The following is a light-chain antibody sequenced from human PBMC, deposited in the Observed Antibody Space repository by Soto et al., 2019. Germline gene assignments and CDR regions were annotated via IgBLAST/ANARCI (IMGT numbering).Light chain of an antibody. Sequence: EIVLTQSPGTLSLSPGERATLSCRASQSVSSSYLAWYQQKPGQAPRLLIYGASSRATGIPDRFSGSGSGTDFTLTITRLEPDDFPVYYCQQYGSSPTFGQGPKVEIK. V-gene: IGKV3-20*01. CDR1: QSVSSSY. CDR3: QQYGSSPT. J-gene: IGKJ1*01. CDR2: GAS.